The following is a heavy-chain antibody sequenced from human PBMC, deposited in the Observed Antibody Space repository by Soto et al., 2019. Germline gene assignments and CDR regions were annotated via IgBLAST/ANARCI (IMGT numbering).Heavy chain of an antibody. D-gene: IGHD6-13*01. J-gene: IGHJ3*02. V-gene: IGHV3-9*01. CDR1: GFTFDDYA. Sequence: EVQLVESGGGLVQPGRSLRLSCAASGFTFDDYAMHWVRQAPGKGLEWVSGISWNSGSIGYADSVKGRFTISRDNAKNSLYLQMNSRRAEDTALYYCAKVLHRIAAAAPDAFDIWGQGTMVTVSS. CDR2: ISWNSGSI. CDR3: AKVLHRIAAAAPDAFDI.